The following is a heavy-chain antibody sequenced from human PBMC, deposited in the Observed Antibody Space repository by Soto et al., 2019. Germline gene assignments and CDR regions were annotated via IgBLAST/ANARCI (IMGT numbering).Heavy chain of an antibody. Sequence: GASVQVSCQASEGTFNSYAIAWVRQAPGQGLEWMGGIIPYYNTLNYAQKFQDRVTITADDSTNTVYMELSSLRSDDTAVYFCASGASRWYPYFFDSWAQGTLVTVS. CDR3: ASGASRWYPYFFDS. CDR1: EGTFNSYA. J-gene: IGHJ4*02. D-gene: IGHD6-13*01. CDR2: IIPYYNTL. V-gene: IGHV1-69*13.